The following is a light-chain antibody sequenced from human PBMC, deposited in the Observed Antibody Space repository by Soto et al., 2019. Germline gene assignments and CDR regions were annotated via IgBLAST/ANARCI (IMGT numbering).Light chain of an antibody. CDR3: QQYGTSLFT. CDR1: QSAYSSY. V-gene: IGKV3-20*01. J-gene: IGKJ4*01. Sequence: PGDSATLSCSSSQSAYSSYLSWYQQKPGQAPRLLIYGASNRATGIPDRFSGSGSGTDFTLTISGLEPEDFAVYYCQQYGTSLFTFGGGTKVDTK. CDR2: GAS.